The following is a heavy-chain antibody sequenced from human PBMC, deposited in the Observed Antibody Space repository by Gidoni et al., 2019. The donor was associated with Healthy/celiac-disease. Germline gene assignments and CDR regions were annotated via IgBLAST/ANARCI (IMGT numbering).Heavy chain of an antibody. J-gene: IGHJ4*02. CDR1: GFTFSSCA. D-gene: IGHD6-19*01. CDR3: AKGRGQIAVAAGN. V-gene: IGHV3-23*01. CDR2: ISGSGGST. Sequence: EVRLLESGGGLVQPGGSLRLSCTASGFTFSSCAMGWGSQAPGQGREGVSAISGSGGSTYYADSVKGRFTISRDNSKNTLYLKMNILRAEDKAVYYCAKGRGQIAVAAGNWGQGTLVTVSS.